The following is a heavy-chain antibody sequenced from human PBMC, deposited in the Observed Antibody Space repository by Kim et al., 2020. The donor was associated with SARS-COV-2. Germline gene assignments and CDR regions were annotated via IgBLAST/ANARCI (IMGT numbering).Heavy chain of an antibody. CDR1: GGSISSSSYY. V-gene: IGHV4-39*01. CDR2: IYYSGST. D-gene: IGHD2-15*01. CDR3: ARHVGGNRPNVRLDV. Sequence: SETLSLTCTVSGGSISSSSYYWGWIRQPPGKGLEWIGSIYYSGSTYYNPSLKSRVTISVDTSKNQFSLKLSSVTAADTAVYYCARHVGGNRPNVRLDVWGQGTTVTVSS. J-gene: IGHJ6*02.